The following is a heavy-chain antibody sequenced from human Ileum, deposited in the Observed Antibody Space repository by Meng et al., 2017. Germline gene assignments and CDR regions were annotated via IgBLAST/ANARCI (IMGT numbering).Heavy chain of an antibody. D-gene: IGHD6-19*01. V-gene: IGHV3-11*01. CDR3: ARGILVAGKFDK. CDR1: GFAFTDYY. Sequence: VQLVESGGGLVKPGGSLRLSCAASGFAFTDYYMSWIRQAPGKGLEWVSYISSSSGTIYYADSGKGRFTISRDNAKNSLYLQMNSLRAEDTAMYYCARGILVAGKFDKWGQGTLVTVSS. CDR2: ISSSSGTI. J-gene: IGHJ4*02.